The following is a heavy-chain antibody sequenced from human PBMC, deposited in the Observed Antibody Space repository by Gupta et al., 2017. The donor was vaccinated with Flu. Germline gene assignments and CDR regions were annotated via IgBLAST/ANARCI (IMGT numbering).Heavy chain of an antibody. V-gene: IGHV3-23*01. D-gene: IGHD1-26*01. CDR2: ISGSGGST. Sequence: EVQLLESGGGLVQPGGSLRLSCAASGFTFSSYAMSWVRHASGKGLEWVSAISGSGGSTYYADSVKGRFTISRDNSKNTLYLQMNSLRAEDTAVYYCAKDQRNYEGTPFAGGHGSSTWFDPWGQGTLVTVSS. CDR1: GFTFSSYA. J-gene: IGHJ5*02. CDR3: AKDQRNYEGTPFAGGHGSSTWFDP.